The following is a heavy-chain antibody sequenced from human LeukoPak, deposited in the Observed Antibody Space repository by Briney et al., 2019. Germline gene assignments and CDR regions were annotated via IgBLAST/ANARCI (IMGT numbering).Heavy chain of an antibody. CDR2: TSYDGSNK. J-gene: IGHJ4*02. CDR3: ARNVLWLLFDY. CDR1: GFTFSSYG. Sequence: PGGSLRLSCTASGFTFSSYGMHWVRQAPGKGLEWVAVTSYDGSNKYYADSVKGRFTISRDNSKNTLFLQMNSLRAEDTAVYYCARNVLWLLFDYWGQGTLVTVSS. D-gene: IGHD3-10*01. V-gene: IGHV3-30*03.